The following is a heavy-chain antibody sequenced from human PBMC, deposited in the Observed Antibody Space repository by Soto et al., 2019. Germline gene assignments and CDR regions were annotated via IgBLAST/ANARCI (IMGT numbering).Heavy chain of an antibody. CDR2: ISYDGSNK. Sequence: GGSLRLSCAASGFTFSNYAMHWVRQAPGKGLEWVAVISYDGSNKYYADSVKGRFTISRDNSKNTLYLQMNSLRAEDTAVYYCARDPLAVERPYWGQGTLVTVSS. CDR3: ARDPLAVERPY. J-gene: IGHJ4*02. D-gene: IGHD6-19*01. CDR1: GFTFSNYA. V-gene: IGHV3-30-3*01.